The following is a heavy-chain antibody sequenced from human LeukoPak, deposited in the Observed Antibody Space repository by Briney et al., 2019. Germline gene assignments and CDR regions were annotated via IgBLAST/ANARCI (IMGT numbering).Heavy chain of an antibody. CDR2: INPSGGST. J-gene: IGHJ4*02. Sequence: ASVKISCKASGYTFTTYSVHWVRQAAGQGLEWMGIINPSGGSTTYAQKFQGRVTMTRDTSTSTVYMEVSSLRSEDTAVYYCARGRLEVRHFDYWGQGTLVTVSS. CDR1: GYTFTTYS. D-gene: IGHD1-1*01. CDR3: ARGRLEVRHFDY. V-gene: IGHV1-46*01.